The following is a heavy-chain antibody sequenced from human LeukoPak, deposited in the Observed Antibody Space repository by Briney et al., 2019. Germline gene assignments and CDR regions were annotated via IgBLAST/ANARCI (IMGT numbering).Heavy chain of an antibody. CDR2: ISSSSTI. V-gene: IGHV3-48*01. CDR1: GFTFSSYS. CDR3: ASGTGYYDSSGYSFAGLDY. D-gene: IGHD3-22*01. Sequence: GGSLRLSCAASGFTFSSYSMNWVRQAPGKGLEWVSYISSSSTIYYADSVKGRFTISRDNAKNSLYLQMNSLRAEDTAVYYCASGTGYYDSSGYSFAGLDYWGQGTLVTVSS. J-gene: IGHJ4*02.